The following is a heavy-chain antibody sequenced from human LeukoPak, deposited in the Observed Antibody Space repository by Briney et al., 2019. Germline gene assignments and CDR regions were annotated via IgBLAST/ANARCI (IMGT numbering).Heavy chain of an antibody. J-gene: IGHJ3*02. Sequence: PSETLSLTCTVSGGSISSSSYYWGWIRQPPGKGLEWIGSIYYSGSTYYNPSLKSRVTISVDTSKNQFSLKLSSVTAADTAVYYCARDTNRGYCSSTSCYTIRAFDIWGQGTMVTVSS. CDR1: GGSISSSSYY. CDR2: IYYSGST. CDR3: ARDTNRGYCSSTSCYTIRAFDI. D-gene: IGHD2-2*02. V-gene: IGHV4-39*07.